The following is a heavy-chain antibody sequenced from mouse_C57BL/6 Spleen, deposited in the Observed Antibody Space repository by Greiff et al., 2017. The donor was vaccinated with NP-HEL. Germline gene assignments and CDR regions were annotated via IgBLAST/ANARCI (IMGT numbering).Heavy chain of an antibody. CDR2: IDPENGDT. D-gene: IGHD1-1*01. Sequence: EVQLQQSGAELVRPGASVKLSCTASGFNIKDDYMHWVKQRPEQGLEWIGWIDPENGDTEYASKFQGKATITADTSSNTAYLRLSSLTSEDTAVHYCTTGSSPYWYVDVWGTGTTVTVSS. V-gene: IGHV14-4*01. CDR1: GFNIKDDY. CDR3: TTGSSPYWYVDV. J-gene: IGHJ1*03.